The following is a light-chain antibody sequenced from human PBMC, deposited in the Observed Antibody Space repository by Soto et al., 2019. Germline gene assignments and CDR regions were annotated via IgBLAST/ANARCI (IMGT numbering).Light chain of an antibody. Sequence: QPVLTQPASVSGSPGQSITISCTGTSSDVGGYNYVSWYQQHPGKAPKLMIYEVSNRPSGVSNRFSGSKSGNTDSLPISGLQAEDEADYYCSSYTSSRTVVFGGGTKLTVL. CDR1: SSDVGGYNY. CDR3: SSYTSSRTVV. CDR2: EVS. V-gene: IGLV2-14*01. J-gene: IGLJ2*01.